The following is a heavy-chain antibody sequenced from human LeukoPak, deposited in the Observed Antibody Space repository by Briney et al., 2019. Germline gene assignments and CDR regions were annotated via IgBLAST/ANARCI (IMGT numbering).Heavy chain of an antibody. Sequence: GASVKVSCKASGYTFTSYYMHWVRQAPGQGLEWMGIINPSGGSTSYAQQFQGRVTMTRDTSTGTAYMELRSLRSDDTAVYYCAINAQYYYDSSGYYSSFDYWGQGTLVTVSS. CDR3: AINAQYYYDSSGYYSSFDY. D-gene: IGHD3-22*01. CDR2: INPSGGST. CDR1: GYTFTSYY. V-gene: IGHV1-46*01. J-gene: IGHJ4*02.